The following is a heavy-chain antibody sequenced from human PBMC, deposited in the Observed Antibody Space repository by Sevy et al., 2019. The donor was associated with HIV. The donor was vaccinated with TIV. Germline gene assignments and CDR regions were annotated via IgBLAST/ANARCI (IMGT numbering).Heavy chain of an antibody. D-gene: IGHD1-1*01. V-gene: IGHV3-11*01. J-gene: IGHJ3*01. CDR2: IGSRGTTI. CDR3: ARGRDDLGAFDV. CDR1: GFTFSDYY. Sequence: WGSLRLSCVASGFTFSDYYMSWIRQAPGKGLELVAYIGSRGTTIYYADSVRGRFTISRDNAKNSLYLQINSLRAEDTAVYYCARGRDDLGAFDVWGQGTMVTVSS.